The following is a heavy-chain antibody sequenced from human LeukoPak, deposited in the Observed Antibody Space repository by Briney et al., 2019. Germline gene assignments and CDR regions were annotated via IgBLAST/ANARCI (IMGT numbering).Heavy chain of an antibody. CDR3: ARNWYGGYAWFDP. CDR2: IYYSGST. CDR1: GGSIRSYY. J-gene: IGHJ5*02. Sequence: SETLSLTCTVSGGSIRSYYWSWLRQPPGKGLEWIGYIYYSGSTNYNPSLKSRVTISVDTPKNQFSLKLSSVTAADTAVYYCARNWYGGYAWFDPWGQGTLVTVSS. D-gene: IGHD5-12*01. V-gene: IGHV4-59*01.